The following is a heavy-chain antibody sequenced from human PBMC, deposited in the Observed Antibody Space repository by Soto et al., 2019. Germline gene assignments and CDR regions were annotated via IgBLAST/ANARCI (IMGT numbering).Heavy chain of an antibody. J-gene: IGHJ4*02. CDR3: AREPTYYDFWSGERSLNYFDY. CDR1: GGTFGSYA. V-gene: IGHV1-69*13. Sequence: ASVKVSCKASGGTFGSYAISWVRQAPGQGLEWMGGIIPIFGTANYAQKFQGRVTITADESTSTAYMELSSLRSEDTAVYYCAREPTYYDFWSGERSLNYFDYWGQGTLVTVSS. CDR2: IIPIFGTA. D-gene: IGHD3-3*01.